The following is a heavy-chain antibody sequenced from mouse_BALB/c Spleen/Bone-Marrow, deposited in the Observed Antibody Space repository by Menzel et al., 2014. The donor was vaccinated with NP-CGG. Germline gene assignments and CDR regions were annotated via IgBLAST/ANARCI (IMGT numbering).Heavy chain of an antibody. Sequence: EVMLVESGGDLVKPGGSPKLSCAASGFTFSNYGMSWVRQTPDKRLEWVATISSGGSYTYFPDSAKGRFTISRDNAKNTLYLQMNSLKSEDAAMYYCARLTPDYAMDYWGQGTSVTVSS. CDR3: ARLTPDYAMDY. CDR1: GFTFSNYG. V-gene: IGHV5-6*01. D-gene: IGHD1-3*01. J-gene: IGHJ4*01. CDR2: ISSGGSYT.